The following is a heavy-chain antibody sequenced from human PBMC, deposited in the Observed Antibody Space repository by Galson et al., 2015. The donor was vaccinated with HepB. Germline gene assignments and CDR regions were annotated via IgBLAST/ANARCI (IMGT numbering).Heavy chain of an antibody. J-gene: IGHJ6*03. CDR1: GFTFSSYS. Sequence: SLRLSCAASGFTFSSYSMNWVRQAPGKGLEWVSYISNSSSTIYYADSVKGRFTISRDNAKNSLYLQMNSLRAEDTAVYYCARGPNIVVVPAAVTSYYYMDVWGKGTTVTVSS. D-gene: IGHD2-2*01. CDR2: ISNSSSTI. V-gene: IGHV3-48*01. CDR3: ARGPNIVVVPAAVTSYYYMDV.